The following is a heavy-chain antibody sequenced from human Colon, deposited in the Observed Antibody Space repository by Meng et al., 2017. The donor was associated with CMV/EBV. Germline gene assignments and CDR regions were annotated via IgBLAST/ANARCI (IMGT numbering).Heavy chain of an antibody. Sequence: GESLKISCAASGFNLNTYSMNWVRQAPGKGLEWVASISISGSYIYYADSVKGRFTISRDNAKNTSSLHMNSLRADDTALYYCAREPFWGQGTLVTVSS. CDR2: ISISGSYI. CDR1: GFNLNTYS. V-gene: IGHV3-21*01. CDR3: AREPF. J-gene: IGHJ4*02.